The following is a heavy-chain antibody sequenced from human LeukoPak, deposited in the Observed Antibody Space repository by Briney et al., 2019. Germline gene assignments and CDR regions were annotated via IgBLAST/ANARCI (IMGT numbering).Heavy chain of an antibody. J-gene: IGHJ4*02. CDR2: WHHSGTT. CDR3: ARQYEF. CDR1: GASIISGNYF. D-gene: IGHD3-10*01. Sequence: SETLSLTCTVSGASIISGNYFWGWVRQPPGQRLEWIGSWHHSGTTDYNPSLKSRVTIVADTSKNQFSLQLASVAAAESAVYFCARQYEFWGQGNLVTVSS. V-gene: IGHV4-39*01.